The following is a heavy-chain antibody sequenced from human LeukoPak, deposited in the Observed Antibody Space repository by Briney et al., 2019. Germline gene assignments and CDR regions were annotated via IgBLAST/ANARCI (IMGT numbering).Heavy chain of an antibody. CDR1: GGSISSSGYY. J-gene: IGHJ6*02. Sequence: PSETLSLTCTVSGGSISSSGYYWGWIRQPPGKGLEWVGSVYYTGSTFYNPSLKSRVTISVDTSKNQFSLKLSSVTAADTAVYYCARAYYDFWSGYYGFYYYYGMDVWGQGTTVTVSS. CDR3: ARAYYDFWSGYYGFYYYYGMDV. CDR2: VYYTGST. D-gene: IGHD3-3*01. V-gene: IGHV4-39*07.